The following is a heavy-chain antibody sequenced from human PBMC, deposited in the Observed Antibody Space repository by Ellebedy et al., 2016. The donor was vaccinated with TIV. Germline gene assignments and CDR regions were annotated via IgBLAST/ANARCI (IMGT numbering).Heavy chain of an antibody. J-gene: IGHJ4*02. V-gene: IGHV1-2*02. CDR1: GYTFTGYY. CDR3: ARVRFLEWLSEY. Sequence: ASVKVSXKASGYTFTGYYVHWVRQAPGQGLEWMGWMNPNRGDTSFAQRFQGRVTMTRDTSISTAYLELSNLTSDDTAVYYCARVRFLEWLSEYWGQGTLVTVSS. D-gene: IGHD3-3*01. CDR2: MNPNRGDT.